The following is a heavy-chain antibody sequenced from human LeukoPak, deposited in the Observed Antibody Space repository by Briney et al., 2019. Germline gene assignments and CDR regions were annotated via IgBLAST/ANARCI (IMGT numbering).Heavy chain of an antibody. CDR3: ARGTGGLWRRLYYFDY. Sequence: PSETLSLTCAVYGGSFSGYYWSWIRQPPGKGLEWIGEINHSGSTNYNPSLKSRVTISVDTSKSQFSLKLSSVTAADTAVYYCARGTGGLWRRLYYFDYWGQGTLVTVSS. V-gene: IGHV4-34*01. J-gene: IGHJ4*02. D-gene: IGHD3-10*01. CDR1: GGSFSGYY. CDR2: INHSGST.